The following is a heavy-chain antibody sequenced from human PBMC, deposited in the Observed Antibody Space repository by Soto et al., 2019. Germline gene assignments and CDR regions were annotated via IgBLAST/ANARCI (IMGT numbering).Heavy chain of an antibody. CDR3: AKVAGMTMIVVVLNAFDI. Sequence: VQLVESGGGVVQPGRSLRLSCAASGFTFSSYGMHWVRQAPGKGLEWVSGISGTGDTTNYADSVKGRFTISRDNSKNTLFLQMNSLRAEDTAVYYCAKVAGMTMIVVVLNAFDIWGQGTMVTVS. V-gene: IGHV3-23*04. D-gene: IGHD3-22*01. CDR1: GFTFSSYG. J-gene: IGHJ3*02. CDR2: ISGTGDTT.